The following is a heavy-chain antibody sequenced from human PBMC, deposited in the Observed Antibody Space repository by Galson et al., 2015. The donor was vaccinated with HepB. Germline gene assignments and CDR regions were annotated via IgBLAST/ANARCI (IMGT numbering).Heavy chain of an antibody. CDR2: FDPEDGET. CDR1: GYTLTELS. Sequence: SVKVSCKVSGYTLTELSMHWVRQAPGKGLEWMGGFDPEDGETIYAQKFQGRVTMTEDTSTDTAYMELSSLRSEDTAVYYCATRVPAAMIYYYYYGMDVWGQGTTVTVSS. J-gene: IGHJ6*02. CDR3: ATRVPAAMIYYYYYGMDV. V-gene: IGHV1-24*01. D-gene: IGHD2-2*01.